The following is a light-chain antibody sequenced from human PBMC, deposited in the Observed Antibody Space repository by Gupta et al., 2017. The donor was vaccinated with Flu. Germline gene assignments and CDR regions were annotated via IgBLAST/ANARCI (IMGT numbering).Light chain of an antibody. J-gene: IGLJ1*01. V-gene: IGLV3-1*01. Sequence: SFELTQPPSVSVSPGQTASITCSGDDLGDNFVSWYQQKPGQSPLLVIYHDTKRPSGIPGRFSASTSAKTATLTITGTQPMDEADYFCQAWGANAACVFGTGTKVNV. CDR1: DLGDNF. CDR3: QAWGANAACV. CDR2: HDT.